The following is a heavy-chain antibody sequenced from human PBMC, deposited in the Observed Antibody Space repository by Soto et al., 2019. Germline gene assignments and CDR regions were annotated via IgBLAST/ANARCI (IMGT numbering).Heavy chain of an antibody. Sequence: QVQLQESGPGLVKPSQTLSLTCTVSGGSINSGFYYWSWIRQNPGKGLEWIGYIYYSGTTYYHPSLKSRVIVSVDTSSNPFSLNLSSVTAADTAVYYCARAYSDYGRYFDLWGRGTLVTVSS. J-gene: IGHJ2*01. CDR2: IYYSGTT. CDR1: GGSINSGFYY. D-gene: IGHD4-17*01. CDR3: ARAYSDYGRYFDL. V-gene: IGHV4-31*03.